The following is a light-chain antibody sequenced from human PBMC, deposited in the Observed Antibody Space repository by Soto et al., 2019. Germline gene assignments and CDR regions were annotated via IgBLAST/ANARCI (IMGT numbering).Light chain of an antibody. CDR3: QSYDMSLNNYV. Sequence: LTXPPSVSGAPGQTVTISCTGSSSNIGAPYDVHWYQHLPGTAPKLLIYGGNNRPSGVPDRFSGSRSGTSASLDITGLHAEDEAAYFCQSYDMSLNNYVFGTGTKVTVL. V-gene: IGLV1-40*01. CDR2: GGN. CDR1: SSNIGAPYD. J-gene: IGLJ1*01.